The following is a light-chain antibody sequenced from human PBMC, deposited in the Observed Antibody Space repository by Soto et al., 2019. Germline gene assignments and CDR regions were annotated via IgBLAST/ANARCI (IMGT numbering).Light chain of an antibody. J-gene: IGKJ1*01. Sequence: DIQMPLYPSTRSASLGDRFTITCLASQTISNWLAWYQQKPGKAPKLLIYDASSLESGVPSRFSGSGSGTEFTLTISSLQPDDFATYYCQHYTCYWRTFGQGTKVDIK. CDR2: DAS. CDR1: QTISNW. V-gene: IGKV1-5*01. CDR3: QHYTCYWRT.